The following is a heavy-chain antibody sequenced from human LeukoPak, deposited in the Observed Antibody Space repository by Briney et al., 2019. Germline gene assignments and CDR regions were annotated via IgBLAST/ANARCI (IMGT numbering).Heavy chain of an antibody. CDR2: IYHSGST. Sequence: SETLSLTCTVSGYSISSGYYWGWIRQPPGKGLEWIGSIYHSGSTYYNPSLKSRVTMSVDTSKNQFSLKLSSVTAADTAVYYCAEGSISGNSPAWRYWGQGTLVTVSS. D-gene: IGHD4-23*01. J-gene: IGHJ4*02. CDR1: GYSISSGYY. CDR3: AEGSISGNSPAWRY. V-gene: IGHV4-38-2*02.